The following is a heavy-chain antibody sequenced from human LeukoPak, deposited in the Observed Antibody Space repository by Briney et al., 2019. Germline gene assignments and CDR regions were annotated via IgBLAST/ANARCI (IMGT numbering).Heavy chain of an antibody. CDR1: GGSVSNDNYY. V-gene: IGHV4-61*03. J-gene: IGHJ4*02. D-gene: IGHD6-25*01. CDR2: IYYTGTT. Sequence: SETLSPTCTVSGGSVSNDNYYWSWIRQPPGKGLEWVGYIYYTGTTNYNPSLKSRVTMSLDTTKTHLSLKLSSVTAADTAIYYCARDDSQRLPRLFYSWGQGTLVTVSS. CDR3: ARDDSQRLPRLFYS.